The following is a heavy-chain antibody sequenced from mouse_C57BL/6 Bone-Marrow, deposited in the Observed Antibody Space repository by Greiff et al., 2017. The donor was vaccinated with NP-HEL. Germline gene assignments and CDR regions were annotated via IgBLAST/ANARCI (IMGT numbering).Heavy chain of an antibody. CDR1: GFNIKDDY. V-gene: IGHV14-4*01. J-gene: IGHJ2*01. CDR2: IDPENGDT. Sequence: VQLQQSGAELVRPGASVKLSCTASGFNIKDDYMHWVKQRPEQGLEWIGWIDPENGDTEYASKFQGKATITEDTSSNTAYLQLSSLTSEDTAVYYCTTRYGSSYDYWGQGTTLTVSS. CDR3: TTRYGSSYDY. D-gene: IGHD1-1*01.